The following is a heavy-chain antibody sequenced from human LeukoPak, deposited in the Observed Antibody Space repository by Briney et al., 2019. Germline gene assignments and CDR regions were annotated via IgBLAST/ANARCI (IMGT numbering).Heavy chain of an antibody. V-gene: IGHV4-34*01. CDR3: ARGRRYFDWLPYKYYFDY. CDR1: GGSFSGYY. D-gene: IGHD3-9*01. J-gene: IGHJ4*02. Sequence: SETLSLTCAVYGGSFSGYYWSWIRQPPGKGPEWIGEINHSGSTNYNPSLKSRVTISVDTSKNQFSLKLSSVTAAETAVYYCARGRRYFDWLPYKYYFDYWGQGALVTVSS. CDR2: INHSGST.